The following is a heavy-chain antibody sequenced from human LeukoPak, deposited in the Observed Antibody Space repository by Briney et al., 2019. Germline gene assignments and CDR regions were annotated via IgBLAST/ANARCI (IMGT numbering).Heavy chain of an antibody. V-gene: IGHV1-18*01. J-gene: IGHJ6*02. D-gene: IGHD2-2*01. Sequence: ASVKVSCKASGYTFTSYDISWVRQAPGQGLEWMGWISAYNGNTNYAQKLQGRVTMTTDTSTSTAYMELRSLRSDDTAVYYCARDIVVVPAASEPNYYYYGMDVWGQGTTVTVSS. CDR3: ARDIVVVPAASEPNYYYYGMDV. CDR2: ISAYNGNT. CDR1: GYTFTSYD.